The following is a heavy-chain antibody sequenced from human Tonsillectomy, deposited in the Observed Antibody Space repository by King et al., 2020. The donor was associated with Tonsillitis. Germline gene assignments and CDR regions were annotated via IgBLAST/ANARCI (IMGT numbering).Heavy chain of an antibody. CDR1: GYTFTGYY. V-gene: IGHV1-2*02. J-gene: IGHJ4*02. CDR3: ARPKWNEGSGWINTDYYFDY. CDR2: INPNSGGT. Sequence: VQLVESGAEVKKPGASVKVSCKASGYTFTGYYMHWVRQAPGQGLEWMGWINPNSGGTNYAQKFQGRVTMTRDTSFSTAYLDLSRLRSDDTAVYYCARPKWNEGSGWINTDYYFDYWGQGTLVTVSS. D-gene: IGHD6-19*01.